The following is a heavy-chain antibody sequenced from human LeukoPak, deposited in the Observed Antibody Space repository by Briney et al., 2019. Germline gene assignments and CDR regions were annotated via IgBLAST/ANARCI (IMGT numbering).Heavy chain of an antibody. CDR2: IKQDGSEK. V-gene: IGHV3-7*01. Sequence: GGSLRLSCAASGFTFSNYAMSWVRQAPGKGLEWVANIKQDGSEKYYVDSVKGRFTISRDNAKNSLYLQMNSLRAEDTAVYYCASAADGYKEWGQGTLVTVSS. J-gene: IGHJ4*02. CDR1: GFTFSNYA. CDR3: ASAADGYKE. D-gene: IGHD5-24*01.